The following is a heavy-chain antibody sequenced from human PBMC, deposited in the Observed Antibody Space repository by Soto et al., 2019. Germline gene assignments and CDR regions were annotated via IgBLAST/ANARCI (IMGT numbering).Heavy chain of an antibody. D-gene: IGHD6-13*01. CDR1: GGTFSSYA. CDR2: IIPIFGTA. Sequence: GASVKVSCKASGGTFSSYAISWVRQAPGQGLEWMGGIIPIFGTANYAQKFQGRVTITADESTSTAYMELSSLRSEDTAVYYCARDRVSSSWSYYYYYGMDVWGQGTTVTVSS. J-gene: IGHJ6*02. V-gene: IGHV1-69*13. CDR3: ARDRVSSSWSYYYYYGMDV.